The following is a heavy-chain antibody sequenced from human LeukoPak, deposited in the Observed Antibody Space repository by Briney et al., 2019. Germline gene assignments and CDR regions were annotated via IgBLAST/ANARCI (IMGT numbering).Heavy chain of an antibody. CDR3: ARDDALGDNALDI. D-gene: IGHD3-16*01. CDR1: GFTFSSYG. Sequence: GRCLRLSCASSGFTFSSYGMHWVREAPGKGLERGAVILNDGSQEKYADSVKRRFTISRDNSKNTLFVQMNRLRAEDTAVYYCARDDALGDNALDIWGQGTMVTVSS. J-gene: IGHJ3*02. V-gene: IGHV3-33*01. CDR2: ILNDGSQE.